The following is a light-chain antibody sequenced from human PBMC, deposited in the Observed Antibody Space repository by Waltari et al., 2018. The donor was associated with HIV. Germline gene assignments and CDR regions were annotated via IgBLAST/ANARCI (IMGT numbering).Light chain of an antibody. CDR3: QAWDSSTGHVV. V-gene: IGLV3-1*01. CDR2: QDT. Sequence: SYELTQPPSVSVSPGQTASITCSGDNLGNKYASWYQQKPGQSPAVLIYQDTKRPSGIPERFSGSNSGNTATLTISGTQAMDEADYYCQAWDSSTGHVVFGGGTKLTVL. J-gene: IGLJ2*01. CDR1: NLGNKY.